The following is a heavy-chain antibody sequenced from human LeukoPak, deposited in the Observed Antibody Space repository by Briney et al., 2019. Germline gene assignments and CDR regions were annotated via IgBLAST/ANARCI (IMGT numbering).Heavy chain of an antibody. CDR3: ARARSNWYGDC. CDR1: GFTFSTYS. Sequence: SGGSLRLSCEASGFTFSTYSMNWVRQAPGKGLEWVSSIRSGSTYLYYADSVKGRFTISRDDAKNPLYLQMNSLRAEDTAVYYCARARSNWYGDCWGQGTLVTVSS. V-gene: IGHV3-21*01. CDR2: IRSGSTYL. J-gene: IGHJ4*02. D-gene: IGHD6-13*01.